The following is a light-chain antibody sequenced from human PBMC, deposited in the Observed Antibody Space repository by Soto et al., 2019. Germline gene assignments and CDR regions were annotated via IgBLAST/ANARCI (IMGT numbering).Light chain of an antibody. CDR3: QQYGSSPIT. Sequence: EIVLTQSPGTLSLSPGERATLSCRASQGVSSSTYSAWYQQKAGQAPRLLIYDASSRATGIPDRFSGSGSRTDFTLTISRLEPEDFAVYYCQQYGSSPITFGQGTRLEI. V-gene: IGKV3-20*01. CDR1: QGVSSSTY. CDR2: DAS. J-gene: IGKJ5*01.